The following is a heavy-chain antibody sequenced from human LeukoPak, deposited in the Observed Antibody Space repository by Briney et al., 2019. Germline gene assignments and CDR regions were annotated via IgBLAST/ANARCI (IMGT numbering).Heavy chain of an antibody. CDR1: GFTFDDYA. D-gene: IGHD6-13*01. CDR2: ISWNSGSI. V-gene: IGHV3-9*01. J-gene: IGHJ4*02. CDR3: AKVGDSSSWHIDY. Sequence: GGSLRLSCAASGFTFDDYAMHWVRQAPRKGLEWVSGISWNSGSIGYADSVKGRFTISRDNAKNSLYLQMNSLRAEDTALYYCAKVGDSSSWHIDYWGQGTLVTVSS.